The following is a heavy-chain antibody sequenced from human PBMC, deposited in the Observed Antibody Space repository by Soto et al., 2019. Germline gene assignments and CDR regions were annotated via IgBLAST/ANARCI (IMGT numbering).Heavy chain of an antibody. Sequence: GGSLRLSCAASGFSFVNYAMNWVRQAPGKGLEWVSGLSGSGTSTYYADSVKGRFTISRDNSRDTLSLQMNSLTADDTAVYYCAKATTNGGWFNPFDSWGQGALVTVSS. CDR2: LSGSGTST. CDR3: AKATTNGGWFNPFDS. D-gene: IGHD6-19*01. V-gene: IGHV3-23*01. J-gene: IGHJ4*02. CDR1: GFSFVNYA.